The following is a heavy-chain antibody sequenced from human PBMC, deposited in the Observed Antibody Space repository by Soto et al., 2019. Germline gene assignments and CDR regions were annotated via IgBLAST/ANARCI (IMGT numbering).Heavy chain of an antibody. Sequence: PVGSLRLSCAASGFTFSNYGLHWVRQAPGKGLEWVALISYDGNNIYYADSVKGRFTISRDNSKNTLYLQMNSPRTEDTAVYYCAKGGECDYWGQGTLVTVSS. J-gene: IGHJ4*02. CDR2: ISYDGNNI. CDR1: GFTFSNYG. D-gene: IGHD7-27*01. CDR3: AKGGECDY. V-gene: IGHV3-30*18.